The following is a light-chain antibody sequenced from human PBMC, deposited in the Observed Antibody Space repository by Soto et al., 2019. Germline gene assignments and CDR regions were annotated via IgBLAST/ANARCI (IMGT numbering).Light chain of an antibody. J-gene: IGKJ5*01. CDR3: QQVHSYPLT. CDR1: QSVSSN. Sequence: LTEAPHRSYESRGGRATISFWASQSVSSNLAWYQQKPGQAPRLLIYGASTRATGIPARFTGSGSRTELTLTIGSLESEDFGVYNCQQVHSYPLTFAQGMRVEIK. CDR2: GAS. V-gene: IGKV3-15*01.